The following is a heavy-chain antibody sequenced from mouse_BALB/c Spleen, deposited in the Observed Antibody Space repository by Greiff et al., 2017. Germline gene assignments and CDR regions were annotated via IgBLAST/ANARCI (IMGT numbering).Heavy chain of an antibody. CDR2: ISSGGSYT. D-gene: IGHD2-1*01. Sequence: EVQVVESGGDLVKPGGSLKLSCAASGFTFSSYGMSWVRQTPDKRLEWVATISSGGSYTYYPDSVKGRFTISRDNAKNTLYLQMSSLKSEDTAMYYCARREGNYGWYFDVWGAGTTVTVSS. V-gene: IGHV5-6*01. J-gene: IGHJ1*01. CDR3: ARREGNYGWYFDV. CDR1: GFTFSSYG.